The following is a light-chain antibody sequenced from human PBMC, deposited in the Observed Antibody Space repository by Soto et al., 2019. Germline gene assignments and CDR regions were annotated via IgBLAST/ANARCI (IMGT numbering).Light chain of an antibody. CDR1: QSVSSRY. V-gene: IGKV3-20*01. CDR3: QQYDNSTLT. Sequence: DIVFTQSPGTRSLSPGERAPLSCRASQSVSSRYLAWYQQKHGQAPRLLRYGASNRETGIPDGFSGSGSGTDFTLTISRLEPEDFAVYYCQQYDNSTLTFGGGTKVDIK. J-gene: IGKJ4*01. CDR2: GAS.